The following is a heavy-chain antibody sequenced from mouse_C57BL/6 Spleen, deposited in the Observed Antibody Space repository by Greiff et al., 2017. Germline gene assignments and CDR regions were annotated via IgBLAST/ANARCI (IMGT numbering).Heavy chain of an antibody. J-gene: IGHJ1*03. V-gene: IGHV1-19*01. D-gene: IGHD1-1*01. CDR1: GYTFTDYY. CDR2: INPYNGGT. CDR3: ARSLGGSSWYFDV. Sequence: VQLQQSGPVLVKPGASVKMSCKASGYTFTDYYMNWVKQSHGKSLEWIGVINPYNGGTSYNQKFKGKATLTVDKSSSTAYMELNSLTSEDSAVYYCARSLGGSSWYFDVWGTGTTVTVSS.